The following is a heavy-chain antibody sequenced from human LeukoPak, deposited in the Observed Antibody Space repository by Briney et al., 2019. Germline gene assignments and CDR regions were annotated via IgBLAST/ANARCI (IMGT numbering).Heavy chain of an antibody. CDR2: MRADGSKA. V-gene: IGHV3-30*02. J-gene: IGHJ4*02. D-gene: IGHD1-14*01. Sequence: GGSLRLSCTASGFTFSSYAMHWVRQAPGKGLEWVAIMRADGSKAYSTDSVKGRFTISRDNSKNTLYLQMNSLRAEDTAVYYCAKQYNRNHVEYWGQGTLVTVSS. CDR3: AKQYNRNHVEY. CDR1: GFTFSSYA.